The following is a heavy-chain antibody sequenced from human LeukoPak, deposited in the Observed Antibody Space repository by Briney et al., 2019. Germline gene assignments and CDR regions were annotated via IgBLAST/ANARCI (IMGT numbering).Heavy chain of an antibody. Sequence: SETLSLTCTVSGGSISSGSYYWSWIRQPAGKGLEWIGRIYTSGSTNYNPSLKSRVTISVDTSKNQFSLKLSSVTAADTAVYYCARDVGGRYCSSTSCFRAYNWFDPWGQGTLVTVSS. CDR2: IYTSGST. V-gene: IGHV4-61*02. D-gene: IGHD2-2*01. CDR1: GGSISSGSYY. J-gene: IGHJ5*02. CDR3: ARDVGGRYCSSTSCFRAYNWFDP.